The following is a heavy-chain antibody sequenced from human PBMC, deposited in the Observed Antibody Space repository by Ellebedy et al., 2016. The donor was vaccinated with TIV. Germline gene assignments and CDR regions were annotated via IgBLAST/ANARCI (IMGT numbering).Heavy chain of an antibody. CDR3: ARVLRATSGMDV. J-gene: IGHJ6*02. CDR1: GYVFTAYY. CDR2: INPDSGGT. V-gene: IGHV1-2*02. D-gene: IGHD4/OR15-4a*01. Sequence: ASVKVSCKPSGYVFTAYYIHWVQQAPGQGLEWMGWINPDSGGTNLPQKFQGRVTMTRDTSVNTAYMELSRLQSDDTAVYYCARVLRATSGMDVWGQGTTVIVS.